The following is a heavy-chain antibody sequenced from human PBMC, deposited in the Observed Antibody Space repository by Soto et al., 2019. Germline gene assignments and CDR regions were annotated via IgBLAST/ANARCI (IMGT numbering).Heavy chain of an antibody. CDR3: VRGGGGGLFEH. Sequence: GGSLRLSCATSGFPFNDYYMTWIRQAPGKGLEWLSHISPKSTFRNYADSVKGHFTISRDNTESSLFLQMNSLGVDDTAVYSCVRGGGGGLFEHWGQGVLVTV. CDR2: ISPKSTFR. D-gene: IGHD2-21*01. CDR1: GFPFNDYY. V-gene: IGHV3-11*06. J-gene: IGHJ4*02.